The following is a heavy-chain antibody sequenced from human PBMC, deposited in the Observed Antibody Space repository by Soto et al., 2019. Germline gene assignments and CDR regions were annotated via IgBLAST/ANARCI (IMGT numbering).Heavy chain of an antibody. Sequence: GGSLRLSCAASGFTFSSYAMSWVRQAPGKGLEWVSAISGSGGSTYYADSVKGRFTISRDNSKNTLYLQMNSLRAEDTAVYYCAKDFPITMVRGVPYYYMDVWGKGTTVTVSS. CDR3: AKDFPITMVRGVPYYYMDV. CDR2: ISGSGGST. CDR1: GFTFSSYA. V-gene: IGHV3-23*01. D-gene: IGHD3-10*01. J-gene: IGHJ6*03.